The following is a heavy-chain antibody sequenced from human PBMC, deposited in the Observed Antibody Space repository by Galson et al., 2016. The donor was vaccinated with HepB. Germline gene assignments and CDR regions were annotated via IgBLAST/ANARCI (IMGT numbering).Heavy chain of an antibody. CDR3: ARVLTRSSGPNQFYFDY. Sequence: QSGAEVKKAGESLKISCKTSGYSFTDYWIAWVRQMPGKGLEWMGIIYSSDSDTRYSPSFQGQVIMSADRSVTTAYLEWRSLKASDTATYYCARVLTRSSGPNQFYFDYWGQGTMVIGSS. J-gene: IGHJ4*02. CDR1: GYSFTDYW. V-gene: IGHV5-51*01. CDR2: IYSSDSDT. D-gene: IGHD1-14*01.